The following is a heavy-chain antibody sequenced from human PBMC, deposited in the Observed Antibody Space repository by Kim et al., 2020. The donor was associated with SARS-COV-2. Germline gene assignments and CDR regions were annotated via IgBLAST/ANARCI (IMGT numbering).Heavy chain of an antibody. CDR3: ASDGSGY. Sequence: SGSTYYNPSLKSRVTISVDTSKNQFSLKLSSVTAADTAVYYCASDGSGYWGQGTLVTVSS. CDR2: SGST. V-gene: IGHV4-39*01. D-gene: IGHD3-10*01. J-gene: IGHJ4*02.